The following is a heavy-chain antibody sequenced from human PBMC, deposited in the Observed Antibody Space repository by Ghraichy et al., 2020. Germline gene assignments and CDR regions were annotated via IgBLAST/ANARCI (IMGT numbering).Heavy chain of an antibody. Sequence: GGSLRLSCAASGFTFSSYSMNWVRQAPGKGLEWVSYISSSSSPIYYADSVKGRFTISRDNAKNSLYLQMNSLRDEDTAVYYCARDRDSITIFGVVDYGMDVWGQGTTVTVSS. D-gene: IGHD3-3*01. CDR2: ISSSSSPI. CDR3: ARDRDSITIFGVVDYGMDV. CDR1: GFTFSSYS. V-gene: IGHV3-48*02. J-gene: IGHJ6*02.